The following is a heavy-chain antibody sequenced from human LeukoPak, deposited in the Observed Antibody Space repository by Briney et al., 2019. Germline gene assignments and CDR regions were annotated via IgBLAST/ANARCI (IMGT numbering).Heavy chain of an antibody. V-gene: IGHV1-46*01. D-gene: IGHD6-19*01. CDR1: GYTFTSYY. CDR3: ARVARPYIAVAGIDY. Sequence: ASVKVSCKASGYTFTSYYMHWVRQAPGQGLEWMGIINPSGGSTSYAQKFQGRVTMTRDTSISTAYMELSRLRSDDTAVYYCARVARPYIAVAGIDYWGQGTLVTVSS. J-gene: IGHJ4*02. CDR2: INPSGGST.